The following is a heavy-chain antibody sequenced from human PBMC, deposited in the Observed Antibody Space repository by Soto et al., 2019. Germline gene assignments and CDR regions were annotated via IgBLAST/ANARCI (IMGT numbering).Heavy chain of an antibody. Sequence: SETLSLTCTVSGGSISSGGYYWTWIRQHPVRGLEWIGYIYNSGNSFYHPSLKSRLTISLDTSKNQFSLNLRSVTAADTAVYYCARDRPYSGSYYTFDPWGQGTLVTVSS. CDR3: ARDRPYSGSYYTFDP. CDR1: GGSISSGGYY. CDR2: IYNSGNS. J-gene: IGHJ5*02. D-gene: IGHD1-26*01. V-gene: IGHV4-31*03.